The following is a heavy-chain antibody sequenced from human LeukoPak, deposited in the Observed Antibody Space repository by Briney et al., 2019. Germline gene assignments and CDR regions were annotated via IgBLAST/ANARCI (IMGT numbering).Heavy chain of an antibody. D-gene: IGHD3-10*01. J-gene: IGHJ4*02. CDR1: GGSFSDYY. Sequence: SETLSLTCAVYGGSFSDYYWSWIRQPPGKGLEWIGEINPSGTTIYDPSLNSRVNISVDTSKRQLSLTLSPVTAADTALYYCASSAGYYPFHYWGQGTLVTVSS. CDR3: ASSAGYYPFHY. V-gene: IGHV4-34*01. CDR2: INPSGTT.